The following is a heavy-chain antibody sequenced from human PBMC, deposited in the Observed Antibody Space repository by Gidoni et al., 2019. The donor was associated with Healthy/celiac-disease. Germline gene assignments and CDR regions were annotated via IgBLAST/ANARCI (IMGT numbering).Heavy chain of an antibody. V-gene: IGHV1-8*01. J-gene: IGHJ6*02. D-gene: IGHD2-2*01. CDR2: MKPNSGNT. Sequence: QVQLVQSGAEVKKPGASVKVSCKASGYTFTSYDINWVRQATGQGLEWMGWMKPNSGNTGYAQKFQGRVTMTRNTSISTAYMELSSLRSEDTAVYYCARGRLEYCSSTSCYYYYYGMDVWGQGTTVTVSS. CDR1: GYTFTSYD. CDR3: ARGRLEYCSSTSCYYYYYGMDV.